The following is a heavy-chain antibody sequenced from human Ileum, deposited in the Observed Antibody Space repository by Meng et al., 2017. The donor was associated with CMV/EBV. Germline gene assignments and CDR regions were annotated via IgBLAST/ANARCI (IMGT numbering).Heavy chain of an antibody. V-gene: IGHV1-46*01. D-gene: IGHD1-26*01. CDR3: ARDHDQWDLPADY. CDR2: INLSGGYT. J-gene: IGHJ4*02. Sequence: CTASDYTFSNYNMQWVRQAPGQGLEWMGIINLSGGYTTYAQKFQGRITMTRDTSTSTVYMELSSLRSEDTAIYYCARDHDQWDLPADYWGQGTLVTVSS. CDR1: DYTFSNYN.